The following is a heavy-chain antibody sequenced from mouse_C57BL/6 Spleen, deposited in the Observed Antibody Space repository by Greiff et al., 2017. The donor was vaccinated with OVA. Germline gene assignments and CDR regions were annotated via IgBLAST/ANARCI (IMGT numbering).Heavy chain of an antibody. CDR3: PIYYYGSRGAMDY. Sequence: QVQLQQSGAELARPGASVKLSCKASGYTFTSYGISWVKQRTGQGLEWIGEIYPRSGSTYYNEKFKGKATLTADKSSSTAYMELRSLTSEDSAVYFCPIYYYGSRGAMDYWGQGTSVTVSS. CDR2: IYPRSGST. CDR1: GYTFTSYG. D-gene: IGHD1-1*01. J-gene: IGHJ4*01. V-gene: IGHV1-81*01.